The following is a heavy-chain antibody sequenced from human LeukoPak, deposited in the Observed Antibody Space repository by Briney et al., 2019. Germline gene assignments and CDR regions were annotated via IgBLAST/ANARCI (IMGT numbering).Heavy chain of an antibody. Sequence: GGSLRPSCAASRFTFSNYWMGWVRQAPGERLEWVANMNIDGSEKYYADSVKGRFSISRDNARNSVYLQMASLRVEDTAVYYCARDPVEWELLLDYWGQGTLVTVSS. CDR2: MNIDGSEK. D-gene: IGHD1-26*01. CDR3: ARDPVEWELLLDY. V-gene: IGHV3-7*01. J-gene: IGHJ4*02. CDR1: RFTFSNYW.